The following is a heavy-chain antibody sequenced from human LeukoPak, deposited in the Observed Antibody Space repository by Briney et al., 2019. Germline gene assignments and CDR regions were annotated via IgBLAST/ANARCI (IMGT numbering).Heavy chain of an antibody. J-gene: IGHJ4*02. CDR2: INSDGRST. Sequence: SGGSLRLSCAASGFTFSSYAMHWVRQAPGKGLVWVSRINSDGRSTSSADSVKGRFTISRDNAKNTLYLQMNSLRTEDTAVYYCARDQLYCSGGICYFDYWGQGTLVTVSS. CDR1: GFTFSSYA. D-gene: IGHD2-15*01. V-gene: IGHV3-74*01. CDR3: ARDQLYCSGGICYFDY.